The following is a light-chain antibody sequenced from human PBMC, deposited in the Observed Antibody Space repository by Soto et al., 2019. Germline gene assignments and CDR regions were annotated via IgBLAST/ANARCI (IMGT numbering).Light chain of an antibody. J-gene: IGKJ4*01. CDR3: QQYGSSHPT. CDR2: GTS. V-gene: IGKV3-20*01. CDR1: QSSSSNY. Sequence: EIVLTQSPGTLSLSPGERATLSCRASQSSSSNYLAWYQQKPGQAPRLLIYGTSSRATGIPDRFSGSGSGTDFTLTISRLEPEDFAVYYCQQYGSSHPTFGGGTKVEIK.